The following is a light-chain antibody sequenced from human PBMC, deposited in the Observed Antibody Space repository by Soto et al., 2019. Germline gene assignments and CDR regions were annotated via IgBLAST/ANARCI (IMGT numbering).Light chain of an antibody. CDR2: GAS. CDR1: QSVRSNF. CDR3: QQYGSALQT. J-gene: IGKJ1*01. V-gene: IGKV3-20*01. Sequence: EIVLTQSPGTLSLSPGERATLSCRASQSVRSNFLAWYQQRPGQAPRLLIYGASSRATDIPDRFSGSGSGKDFTLIISRLEPEDCAVYYCQQYGSALQTFGQGTKVEIQ.